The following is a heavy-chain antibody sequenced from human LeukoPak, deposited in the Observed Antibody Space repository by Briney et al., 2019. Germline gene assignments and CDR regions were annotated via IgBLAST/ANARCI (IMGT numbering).Heavy chain of an antibody. CDR2: IYYSGST. Sequence: SETLSLTCTVSGGSISSSSYYWGWIRQPPGKGLEWIGSIYYSGSTYYNPSLKSRVTISVDTSKNQFSLKLSSVTAADTAVYYCARGRELLPYWGQGTLVTVSP. V-gene: IGHV4-39*07. CDR1: GGSISSSSYY. J-gene: IGHJ4*02. CDR3: ARGRELLPY. D-gene: IGHD3-10*01.